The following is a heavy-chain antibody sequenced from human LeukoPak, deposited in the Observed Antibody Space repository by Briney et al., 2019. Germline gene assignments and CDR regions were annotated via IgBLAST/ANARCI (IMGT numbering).Heavy chain of an antibody. V-gene: IGHV1-2*02. D-gene: IGHD4-17*01. CDR2: INPNSGGT. CDR3: AREGDYGDYYGMDV. Sequence: ASVKVSCKASGYTFTGYYMHWVRQAPGQGLEWMGWINPNSGGTNYAQKFQGRVTMTRDTSISTAYMELSRLRSDDTAVYYCAREGDYGDYYGMDVWGQGTTVTVSS. J-gene: IGHJ6*02. CDR1: GYTFTGYY.